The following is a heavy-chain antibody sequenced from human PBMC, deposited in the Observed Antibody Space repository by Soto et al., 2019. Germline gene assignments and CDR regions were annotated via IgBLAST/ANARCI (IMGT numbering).Heavy chain of an antibody. D-gene: IGHD6-19*01. Sequence: QVQLVESGGGVVQPGRSLRLSCAASGFTFSSYGMHWVRQAPGKGLEWVAVIWSDGSNKYYADSVKGRFTISRDNSKNALYLQMNSLRAEDTAVYYCARDEGSGWSSGYGMDVWGQGTTVTVSS. CDR2: IWSDGSNK. V-gene: IGHV3-33*01. CDR1: GFTFSSYG. J-gene: IGHJ6*02. CDR3: ARDEGSGWSSGYGMDV.